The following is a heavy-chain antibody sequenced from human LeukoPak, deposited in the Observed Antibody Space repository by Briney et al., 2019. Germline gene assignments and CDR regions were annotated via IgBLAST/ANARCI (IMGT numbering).Heavy chain of an antibody. CDR3: ARDSPSYQLLLPSYYFDY. CDR2: ISGSGDRT. V-gene: IGHV3-23*01. J-gene: IGHJ4*02. Sequence: GGSLRLSCAASRFTFSSYGMNWVRQTPGKGLEWVSAISGSGDRTYHADSVKGRFTISRDNSKNMLYLQMNSLRAEDTAVYYCARDSPSYQLLLPSYYFDYWGQGTLVTVSS. D-gene: IGHD2-2*01. CDR1: RFTFSSYG.